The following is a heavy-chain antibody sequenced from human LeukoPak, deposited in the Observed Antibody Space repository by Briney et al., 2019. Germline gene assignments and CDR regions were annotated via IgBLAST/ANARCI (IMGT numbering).Heavy chain of an antibody. CDR1: GGSISSYY. Sequence: SETLSLTCTVSGGSISSYYWSWLRQPPGKGLEWIGYIYYSGSTNYNPSLKSRVTISVDTSKNQFSLKLSSVTAADTAVYYCARTGYSSGWHFDYWGQGTLVTVSS. D-gene: IGHD6-19*01. J-gene: IGHJ4*02. CDR2: IYYSGST. V-gene: IGHV4-59*08. CDR3: ARTGYSSGWHFDY.